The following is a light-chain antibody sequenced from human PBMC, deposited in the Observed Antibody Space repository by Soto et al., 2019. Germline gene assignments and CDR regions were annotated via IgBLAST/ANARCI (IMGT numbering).Light chain of an antibody. Sequence: QSVLTQPPSVSGAPGQRVTISCTGSSSNIGAGYDVHWYQQLPGTAPKLLIYGNSNRPSGVPDRFSGSKFGTSASLAITGVQGEDEADYYCQSYDSSLSGSVVFGGGTKLTVL. V-gene: IGLV1-40*01. CDR3: QSYDSSLSGSVV. J-gene: IGLJ2*01. CDR1: SSNIGAGYD. CDR2: GNS.